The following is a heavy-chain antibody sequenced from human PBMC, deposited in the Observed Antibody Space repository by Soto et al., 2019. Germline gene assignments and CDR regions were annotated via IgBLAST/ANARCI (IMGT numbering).Heavy chain of an antibody. J-gene: IGHJ4*02. V-gene: IGHV4-31*03. CDR2: IYYNGRT. D-gene: IGHD6-13*01. CDR1: GLTISSASYY. CDR3: ARYRTSGSWSKFDY. Sequence: QVLLQDSGPGLMKPSQTLSLTCTVSGLTISSASYYWSWIRQHPGKGLEGGGNIYYNGRTYYRPSLKSRVTLWLDTSKNQFSMRLTSVTAADTAVYYCARYRTSGSWSKFDYWGQGTLVTVSS.